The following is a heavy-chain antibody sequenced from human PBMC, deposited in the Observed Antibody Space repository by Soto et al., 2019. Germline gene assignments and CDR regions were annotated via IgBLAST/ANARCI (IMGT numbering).Heavy chain of an antibody. CDR3: ATWHEREHAYDV. D-gene: IGHD1-1*01. V-gene: IGHV3-53*01. J-gene: IGHJ3*01. CDR2: LYDVDDS. Sequence: DVQLVESGGGLIQPGESLRLSCAAFGLTISGKKYVAWVRQAPGKGLEWVSALYDVDDSFYADSVKGRFTISSDSSKTTVYRQMNDLRPDDTAVYYCATWHEREHAYDVWGQGTTVPVSS. CDR1: GLTISGKKY.